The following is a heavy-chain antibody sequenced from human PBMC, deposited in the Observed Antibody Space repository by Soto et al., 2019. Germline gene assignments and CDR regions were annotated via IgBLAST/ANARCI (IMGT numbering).Heavy chain of an antibody. Sequence: DVQLLESGGDLVQPGGSLRLSCAASGFIFSNYAMSWVRQAPGKGLEWVSLIRGSGGPTNYADYVKGRFTVSRDNSKNLLIIQMNRLRAEVTAVYSCVTDFRVGYDWTHDWGQGTLVTVS. CDR2: IRGSGGPT. J-gene: IGHJ4*02. D-gene: IGHD5-12*01. CDR1: GFIFSNYA. CDR3: VTDFRVGYDWTHD. V-gene: IGHV3-23*01.